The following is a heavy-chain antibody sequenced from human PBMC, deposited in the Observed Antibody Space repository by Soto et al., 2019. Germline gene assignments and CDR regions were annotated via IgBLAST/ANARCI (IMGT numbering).Heavy chain of an antibody. D-gene: IGHD3-22*01. Sequence: CGSLRLSCAASGFSFSNSAMSWVRQPPGRGLDGVSTISGSGGATYYADSVRGRFSISRDNSKKTVYLQMDSLRAEDTAIYYCGNDRGFDSSGIGYWGQRTLGTVSS. J-gene: IGHJ4*02. V-gene: IGHV3-23*01. CDR3: GNDRGFDSSGIGY. CDR2: ISGSGGAT. CDR1: GFSFSNSA.